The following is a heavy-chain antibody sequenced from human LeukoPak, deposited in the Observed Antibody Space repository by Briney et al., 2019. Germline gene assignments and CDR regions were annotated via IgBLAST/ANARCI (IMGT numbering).Heavy chain of an antibody. Sequence: GESLKISCKGSRYSFTSYWIGWVRQMPGKGLEWMGIIYPGDSDTRYSPSFQGQVTISADKSISTAYLQWSSLKASDTAMYYCARHVVRDGGAFDIWGQGTMVTVSS. CDR2: IYPGDSDT. CDR3: ARHVVRDGGAFDI. D-gene: IGHD3-10*01. CDR1: RYSFTSYW. V-gene: IGHV5-51*01. J-gene: IGHJ3*02.